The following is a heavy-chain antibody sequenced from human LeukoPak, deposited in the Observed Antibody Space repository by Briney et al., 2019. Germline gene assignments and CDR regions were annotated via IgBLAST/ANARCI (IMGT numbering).Heavy chain of an antibody. J-gene: IGHJ4*02. D-gene: IGHD2-8*01. CDR3: ARVELEGKGYCTNGVCYGGVDY. CDR1: GYTFTSYG. CDR2: ISAYNGNT. Sequence: GASVKDSCKASGYTFTSYGISWVRQAPGQGLEWMGWISAYNGNTNYAQKLQGRVAMTTDTSTSTAYMELRSLRSDDTAVYYCARVELEGKGYCTNGVCYGGVDYWGQGTLVTVSS. V-gene: IGHV1-18*01.